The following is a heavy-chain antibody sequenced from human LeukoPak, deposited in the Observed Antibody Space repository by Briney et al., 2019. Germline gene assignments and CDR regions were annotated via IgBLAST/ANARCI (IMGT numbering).Heavy chain of an antibody. Sequence: ASVKVSCKASGYTFTSYDINWVRQATGQGLEWMGWMNPNSGNTGYAQKFQGRVTMTRNTSISTAYMELSRLRSEDPAVYYCARGDSSGWYVWFDPWGQGTLVTVSS. D-gene: IGHD6-19*01. CDR2: MNPNSGNT. CDR1: GYTFTSYD. J-gene: IGHJ5*02. V-gene: IGHV1-8*01. CDR3: ARGDSSGWYVWFDP.